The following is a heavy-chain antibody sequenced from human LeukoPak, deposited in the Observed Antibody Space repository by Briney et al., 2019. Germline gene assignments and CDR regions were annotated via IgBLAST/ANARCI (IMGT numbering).Heavy chain of an antibody. V-gene: IGHV4-34*01. CDR1: GESFSGFY. CDR2: INHSGST. J-gene: IGHJ3*02. CDR3: ARDPIVGALDDAFDI. Sequence: SETLSLTCVVNGESFSGFYWSWIRQPPGKGLEWIGEINHSGSTNYNPSLKSRVTISVDTSKNQFSLKLSSVTAADTAVYYCARDPIVGALDDAFDIWGQGTMVTVSS. D-gene: IGHD1-26*01.